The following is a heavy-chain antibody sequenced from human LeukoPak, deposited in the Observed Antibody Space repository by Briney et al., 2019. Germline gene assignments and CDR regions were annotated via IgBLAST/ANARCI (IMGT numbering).Heavy chain of an antibody. V-gene: IGHV3-48*03. CDR2: ISSSGSTI. CDR1: GFTFSSYE. J-gene: IGHJ4*02. Sequence: GGSLRLSCAASGFTFSSYEMNWVRQAPGKGLEWVSYISSSGSTIYYADSVKGRFTISKDNAKNSLYLQMNSLRAEDTAVYYCARERAYYFDYWGQGTLVTVSS. CDR3: ARERAYYFDY.